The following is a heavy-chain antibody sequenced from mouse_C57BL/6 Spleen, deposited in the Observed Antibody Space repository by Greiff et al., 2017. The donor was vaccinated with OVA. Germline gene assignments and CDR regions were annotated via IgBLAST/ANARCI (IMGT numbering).Heavy chain of an antibody. CDR3: ASGYYYGSSSYWYFDV. CDR2: IYPRDGST. CDR1: GYTFTSYD. Sequence: VQLQESGPELVKPGASVKLSCKASGYTFTSYDINWVKQRPGQGLEWIGWIYPRDGSTKYNEKFKGKATLTVDTSSSTAYMELHSLTSEDSAVYFCASGYYYGSSSYWYFDVWGTGTTVTVSS. J-gene: IGHJ1*03. V-gene: IGHV1-85*01. D-gene: IGHD1-1*01.